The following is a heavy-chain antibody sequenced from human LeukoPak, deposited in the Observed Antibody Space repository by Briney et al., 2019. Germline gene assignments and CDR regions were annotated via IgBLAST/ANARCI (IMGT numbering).Heavy chain of an antibody. V-gene: IGHV4-61*01. J-gene: IGHJ5*02. CDR1: GGSVSSGSYY. CDR2: IYNSGST. D-gene: IGHD6-19*01. CDR3: ARPQSVTGLGTGWFDP. Sequence: SETLSLTCTVSGGSVSSGSYYWNWIRQPPGKGLEWIGYIYNSGSTNYSPSLKSRVTISVDTSKNQFSLKLSSVTAADTAVYYCARPQSVTGLGTGWFDPWGQGTLVTVSS.